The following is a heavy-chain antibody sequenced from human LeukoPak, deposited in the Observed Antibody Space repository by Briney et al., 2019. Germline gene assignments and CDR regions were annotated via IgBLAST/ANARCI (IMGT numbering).Heavy chain of an antibody. D-gene: IGHD3-22*01. CDR1: GFTFSGSA. Sequence: PGGSLRLSCAASGFTFSGSAMHWVRQASGKGLEWVGRIRSKANSYATAYAASVKGRFTISRDDSKNTAYLQMNSLKTEDTAVYYCTSGHHYYDSSGYRYYFDYWGQGILVTVSS. CDR2: IRSKANSYAT. V-gene: IGHV3-73*01. CDR3: TSGHHYYDSSGYRYYFDY. J-gene: IGHJ4*02.